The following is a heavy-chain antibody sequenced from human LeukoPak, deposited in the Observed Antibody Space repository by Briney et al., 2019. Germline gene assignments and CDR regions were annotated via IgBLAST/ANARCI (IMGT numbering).Heavy chain of an antibody. CDR3: ARASVEHSIVAGDYFDY. D-gene: IGHD2-15*01. V-gene: IGHV4-59*08. J-gene: IGHJ4*02. CDR1: GFTFSSDAM. CDR2: ISQSAIA. Sequence: GSLRLSCVASGFTFSSDAMTWVRQAPGKGLEWIGNISQSAIASYNPSLKSRVTISLDTSNNHFSLDLRSVTAADTAVYFCARASVEHSIVAGDYFDYWGQGTLVTVSS.